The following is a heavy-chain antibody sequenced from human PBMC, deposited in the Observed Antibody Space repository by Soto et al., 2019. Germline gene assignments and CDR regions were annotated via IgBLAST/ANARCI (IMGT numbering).Heavy chain of an antibody. V-gene: IGHV1-69*13. CDR2: FIAMLGTP. CDR3: ARGAMANFDY. Sequence: SVNVSCKSSGGTFVSQCIAWVRQAPGQGLEWMGGFIAMLGTPTYAKKVQGRATISADESLTSSYLELRSLRSEDTGVYFCARGAMANFDYWGQGTVVTVSS. J-gene: IGHJ4*02. CDR1: GGTFVSQC. D-gene: IGHD5-18*01.